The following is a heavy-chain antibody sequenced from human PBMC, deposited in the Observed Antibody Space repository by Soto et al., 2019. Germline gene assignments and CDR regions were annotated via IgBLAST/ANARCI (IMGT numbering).Heavy chain of an antibody. V-gene: IGHV1-8*01. CDR3: ARRAAGNGWNGFGADKYYFDF. CDR1: GYTFTSYD. D-gene: IGHD6-19*01. J-gene: IGHJ4*02. Sequence: ASVKVSCKASGYTFTSYDIYWVRQATGQGLEWMGWMNPNTGNSGYAQKFQGRVTMTSDTSISTAHMELSSLRSDDTAVYYCARRAAGNGWNGFGADKYYFDFWGQGTLVTVSS. CDR2: MNPNTGNS.